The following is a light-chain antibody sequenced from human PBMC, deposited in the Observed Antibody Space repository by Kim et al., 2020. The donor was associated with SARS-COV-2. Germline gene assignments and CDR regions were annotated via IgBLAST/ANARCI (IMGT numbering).Light chain of an antibody. CDR1: KSVSGE. V-gene: IGKV3-11*01. Sequence: SPGNIATLSCRASKSVSGELAWYKQGSGQAPRLIIYDASKRATGVPGRFSGSGSETDFTLTISRLEPEDFAGYYCQQTTDWPPLTFGGGTKVDIK. J-gene: IGKJ4*01. CDR2: DAS. CDR3: QQTTDWPPLT.